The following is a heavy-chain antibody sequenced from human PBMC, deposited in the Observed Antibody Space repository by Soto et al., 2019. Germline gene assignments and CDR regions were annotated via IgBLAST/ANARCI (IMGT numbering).Heavy chain of an antibody. CDR1: GGSISSYY. Sequence: SETLSLTCTVSGGSISSYYWSWIRQPPGKGLEWIGYIYYSGSTNYNPSLKSRVTISVDTLYLQMNSLKTEDTAVYYCVAPTTSMNRGWGQGTMVTVSS. V-gene: IGHV4-59*01. CDR3: TSMNRG. CDR2: IYYSGST. J-gene: IGHJ4*02. D-gene: IGHD2-21*01.